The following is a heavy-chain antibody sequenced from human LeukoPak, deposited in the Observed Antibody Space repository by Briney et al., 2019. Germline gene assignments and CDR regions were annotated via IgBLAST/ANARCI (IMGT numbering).Heavy chain of an antibody. V-gene: IGHV1-2*02. CDR2: INPNSGGT. D-gene: IGHD3-22*01. Sequence: ASVKVSCKASGYTFTGYYMHWVRQAPGQGLEWMGWINPNSGGTNYAQKFQGRVTMTRDTSISTAYMELSRLRSDDTAVYYCASLSHYYDSSGYFDFDYWGQGTLVTVSS. CDR3: ASLSHYYDSSGYFDFDY. CDR1: GYTFTGYY. J-gene: IGHJ4*02.